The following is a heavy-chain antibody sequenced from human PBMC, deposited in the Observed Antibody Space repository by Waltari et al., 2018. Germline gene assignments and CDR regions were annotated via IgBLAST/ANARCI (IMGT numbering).Heavy chain of an antibody. Sequence: QITLKESGPTLVKPTQTLTLTCTFSGFSLSTSGVGLGWIRQPPGTALEWLALIYWDDDKRYSPSLKSRLTITKDTSKNQVVLTMTNMDPVDTATYYCAHSTAYDYVWGSYRYTLFDYWGQGTLVTVSS. CDR1: GFSLSTSGVG. D-gene: IGHD3-16*02. V-gene: IGHV2-5*02. J-gene: IGHJ4*02. CDR2: IYWDDDK. CDR3: AHSTAYDYVWGSYRYTLFDY.